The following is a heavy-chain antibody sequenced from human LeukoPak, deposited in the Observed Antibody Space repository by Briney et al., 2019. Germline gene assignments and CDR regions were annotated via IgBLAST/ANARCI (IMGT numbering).Heavy chain of an antibody. CDR1: GFTFSNYT. CDR2: IIGSGDVS. Sequence: PGGSLRLSCSASGFTFSNYTMSWVRQAPGKGLEWVSGIIGSGDVSFYADSVKGRFTISRDNSKDTLYLQMNSLRAEDTAMYFCAKDETLSGVNYFASWGQGALVTVSS. CDR3: AKDETLSGVNYFAS. D-gene: IGHD3-10*01. J-gene: IGHJ4*02. V-gene: IGHV3-23*01.